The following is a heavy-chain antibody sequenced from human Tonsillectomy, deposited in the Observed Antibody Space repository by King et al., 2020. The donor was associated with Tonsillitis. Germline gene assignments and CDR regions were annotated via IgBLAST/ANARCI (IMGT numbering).Heavy chain of an antibody. V-gene: IGHV1-46*01. J-gene: IGHJ3*02. CDR3: ARTGPHDAFDI. Sequence: QLVQSGAEVKKPGASVKVSCKASGYTFTSYCLHWVRQAPGQGLEWMGIIYPSGGSTSYAQKFQGRVTMTSDTSTSTVYMELSSLRSEDTAVYYCARTGPHDAFDIWGQGTMVTVSS. CDR1: GYTFTSYC. CDR2: IYPSGGST.